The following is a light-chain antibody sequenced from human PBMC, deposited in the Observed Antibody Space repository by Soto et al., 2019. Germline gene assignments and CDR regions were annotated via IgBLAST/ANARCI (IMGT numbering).Light chain of an antibody. CDR2: DVS. Sequence: QSVLTQPASVSGSPGQSITISCTGTSSDVGGYNYVSWYQQHPGKAPKLMIYDVSNRPSGVSNRFSGSKSGNTASLTISGLQAEDEADYYCSSYTSSSTYVLGNGTKV. V-gene: IGLV2-14*01. J-gene: IGLJ1*01. CDR3: SSYTSSSTYV. CDR1: SSDVGGYNY.